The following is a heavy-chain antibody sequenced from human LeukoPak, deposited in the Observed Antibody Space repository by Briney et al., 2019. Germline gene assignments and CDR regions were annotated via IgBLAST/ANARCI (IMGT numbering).Heavy chain of an antibody. Sequence: SETLSLTCTVSGGSISSYYWSWIRQPAGKGLEWIGRIHTSGSTNHNPSLKSRVTMSADTSKNQFSLKLRSVTAADTAVYYCARDSYYYDSSGYYRFDYWGQGTLVTVSS. CDR2: IHTSGST. J-gene: IGHJ4*02. CDR3: ARDSYYYDSSGYYRFDY. CDR1: GGSISSYY. V-gene: IGHV4-4*07. D-gene: IGHD3-22*01.